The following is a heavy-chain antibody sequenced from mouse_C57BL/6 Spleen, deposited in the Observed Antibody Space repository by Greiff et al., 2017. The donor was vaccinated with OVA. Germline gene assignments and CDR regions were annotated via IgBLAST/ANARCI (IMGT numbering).Heavy chain of an antibody. CDR2: IWSGGST. V-gene: IGHV2-2*01. CDR1: GFSLTSYG. CDR3: ARRGVYYYGSSSGWYFDV. Sequence: VKLVESGPGLVQPSQSLSITCTVSGFSLTSYGVHWVRQSPGKGLEWLGVIWSGGSTDYNAAFISRLSISKDNSKSQVFFKMNSLQADDTAIYYCARRGVYYYGSSSGWYFDVWGTGTTVTVSS. D-gene: IGHD1-1*01. J-gene: IGHJ1*03.